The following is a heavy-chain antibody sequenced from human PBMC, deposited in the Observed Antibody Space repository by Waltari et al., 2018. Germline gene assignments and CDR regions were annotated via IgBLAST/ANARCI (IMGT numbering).Heavy chain of an antibody. D-gene: IGHD6-13*01. V-gene: IGHV3-21*01. J-gene: IGHJ6*03. Sequence: EVQLVESGGGLVKPGGSLRLSCAASGFTFSSYSMNWVRQAPVKALEWVSSISSGMSYIFYAKSVKGRFTISRDNAKNSLYLQMNSLRAEDTAVYYCARDSSSEDDYYYYYMDGWGKGTTVTVSS. CDR2: ISSGMSYI. CDR1: GFTFSSYS. CDR3: ARDSSSEDDYYYYYMDG.